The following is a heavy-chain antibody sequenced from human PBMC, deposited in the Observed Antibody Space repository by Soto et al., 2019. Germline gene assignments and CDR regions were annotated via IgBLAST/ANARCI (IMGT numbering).Heavy chain of an antibody. CDR3: ARHGNGDDY. Sequence: QVQLVQSGAEVKKPGASVKVSCKASGYTFTSYGVNWVRQAPGQGLEWMGWIRSYNNSTNYAQKLQGRVNMTTDKSTNTAYMELRSLRSDDTAVYYCARHGNGDDYWGQGTLVNVSS. CDR2: IRSYNNST. CDR1: GYTFTSYG. V-gene: IGHV1-18*01. J-gene: IGHJ4*02. D-gene: IGHD2-8*01.